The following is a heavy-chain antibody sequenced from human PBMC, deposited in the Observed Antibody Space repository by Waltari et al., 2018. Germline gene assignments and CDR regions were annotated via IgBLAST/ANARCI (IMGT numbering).Heavy chain of an antibody. V-gene: IGHV1-69*12. CDR1: GGTFSSYA. CDR3: ARERDGYNPLFDY. J-gene: IGHJ4*02. Sequence: QVQLVQSGTEVKKPGSSVKVSCKASGGTFSSYAISWVRQAPGQGLEWMGGIIPIFGTANYAQKFQGRVTITADESTSTADMELSSLRSEDTAVYYCARERDGYNPLFDYWGQGTLVTVSS. CDR2: IIPIFGTA. D-gene: IGHD5-12*01.